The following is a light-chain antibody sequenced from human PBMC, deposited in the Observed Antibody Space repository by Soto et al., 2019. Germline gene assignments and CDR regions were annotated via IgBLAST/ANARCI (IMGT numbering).Light chain of an antibody. J-gene: IGKJ5*01. Sequence: EIVMTQYPATLSVSPGERATLSCRASHSFSTNLDWYQLKPGQAPRLLVYGASTRATGVPPRFSGSGSGTDFTLTISSLQSDDFAVYYCQQYKIWPLITVCQGTRRDIK. CDR3: QQYKIWPLIT. CDR2: GAS. V-gene: IGKV3-15*01. CDR1: HSFSTN.